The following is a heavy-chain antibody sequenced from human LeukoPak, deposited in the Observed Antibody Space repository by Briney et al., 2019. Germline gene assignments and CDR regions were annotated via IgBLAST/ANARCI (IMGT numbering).Heavy chain of an antibody. J-gene: IGHJ4*02. D-gene: IGHD3-22*01. CDR1: GGSISSGEYY. Sequence: SQTLSLTCTVSGGSISSGEYYWSWIRQPPGKGLEWIGYIYYSGSTYCNPSLKSRITMSVDSSKNQFSLNLSSVTAADTAVYYCARKFRYYDSSGYYVDYWGQGTLVTVSS. CDR3: ARKFRYYDSSGYYVDY. CDR2: IYYSGST. V-gene: IGHV4-30-4*01.